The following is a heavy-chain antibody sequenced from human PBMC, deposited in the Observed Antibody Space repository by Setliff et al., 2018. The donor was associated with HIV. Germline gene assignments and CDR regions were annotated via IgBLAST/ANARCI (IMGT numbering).Heavy chain of an antibody. CDR3: ARRDARLGWFDP. Sequence: SETLSLTCAVSGYSISSGYYWGWIRQPPGKWLEWIGSIYYSGSTYYNPSLKSRVTISVDTPKNQFSLKLRSVTAADTAVYYCARRDARLGWFDPWGQGTLVTVSS. J-gene: IGHJ5*02. CDR2: IYYSGST. CDR1: GYSISSGYY. V-gene: IGHV4-38-2*01. D-gene: IGHD6-6*01.